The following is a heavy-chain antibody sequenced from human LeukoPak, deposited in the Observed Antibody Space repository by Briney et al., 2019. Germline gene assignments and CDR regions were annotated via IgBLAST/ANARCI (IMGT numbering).Heavy chain of an antibody. CDR3: AKRGGLIAVAGHVDY. CDR1: GFTVSNNY. Sequence: GGSLRLSCAASGFTVSNNYMGWVRQAPGKGLEWVSAISGSGGSTYYADSVKGRFTISRDNSKNTLYLQMNSLRAEDTAVYYCAKRGGLIAVAGHVDYWGQGTLVTVSS. V-gene: IGHV3-23*01. D-gene: IGHD6-19*01. J-gene: IGHJ4*02. CDR2: ISGSGGST.